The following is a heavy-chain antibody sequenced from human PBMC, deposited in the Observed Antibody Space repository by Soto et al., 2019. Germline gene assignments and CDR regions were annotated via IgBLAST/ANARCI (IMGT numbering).Heavy chain of an antibody. CDR2: IIPILGIA. CDR1: GGTFSSYT. V-gene: IGHV1-69*02. J-gene: IGHJ6*02. CDR3: ARVFGGTTVTTNSYYYSGMDV. Sequence: ASVNVSCKASGGTFSSYTISWVRQAPGQGLEWMGRIIPILGIANYAQKFQGRVTITADKSTSTAYMELRSLRSDDTAVYYCARVFGGTTVTTNSYYYSGMDVWGQGTKVTVSS. D-gene: IGHD4-17*01.